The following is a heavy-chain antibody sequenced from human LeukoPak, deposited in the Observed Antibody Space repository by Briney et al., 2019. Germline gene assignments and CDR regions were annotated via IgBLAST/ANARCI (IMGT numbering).Heavy chain of an antibody. D-gene: IGHD1-1*01. J-gene: IGHJ1*01. CDR2: IRSKANSYAT. V-gene: IGHV3-73*01. Sequence: GGSLKLSCAASGFTFSGSAMHWVRQASGKGLEWVGRIRSKANSYATAYAASVKGRFTISRDDSKNTAYLQMNSLRAEDTAVYYCAKDVRQNCEYFQHWGQGTLVTVSS. CDR3: AKDVRQNCEYFQH. CDR1: GFTFSGSA.